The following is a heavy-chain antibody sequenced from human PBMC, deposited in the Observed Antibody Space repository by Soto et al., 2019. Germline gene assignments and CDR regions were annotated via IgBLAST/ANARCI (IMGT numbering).Heavy chain of an antibody. CDR2: IKNKTDGGTT. CDR3: TTDPYYDFWSGYYFDY. V-gene: IGHV3-15*01. D-gene: IGHD3-3*01. CDR1: GFTFSKAW. J-gene: IGHJ4*02. Sequence: SLRLSCAVSGFTFSKAWMSWVRLAPGKGLEWVGRIKNKTDGGTTDYPAPVKGRFTISRDDSRNTLYLQMNSLKTEDTAVYYCTTDPYYDFWSGYYFDYWGQGTLVTVSS.